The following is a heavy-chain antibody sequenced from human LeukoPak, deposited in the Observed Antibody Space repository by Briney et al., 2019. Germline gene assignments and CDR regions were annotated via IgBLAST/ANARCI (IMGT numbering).Heavy chain of an antibody. CDR3: ARIPGDRPDD. D-gene: IGHD7-27*01. V-gene: IGHV4-59*01. J-gene: IGHJ4*02. CDR2: MYFGERT. CDR1: GASMTSYY. Sequence: SETLSLTCTVSGASMTSYYWTWIRQPPGKGLEWVGYMYFGERTNYNPSLKSRATISIDTSKKQFSLNLKSVTAADMAVYYCARIPGDRPDDWGQGTLVTVS.